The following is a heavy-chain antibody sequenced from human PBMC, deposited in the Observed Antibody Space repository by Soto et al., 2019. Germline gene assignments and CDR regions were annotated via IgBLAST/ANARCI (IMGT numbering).Heavy chain of an antibody. Sequence: LSLTFAVSCVSIHNSHSLWGWIRHPPGKVLEFIGSMYYSGGANYNSSLKSRVTISVDTSKNQFSLNMNSVTAADTAVYYCARRLFGSGWTLDSWGQGALVTVSS. D-gene: IGHD6-19*01. CDR1: CVSIHNSHSL. CDR2: MYYSGGA. CDR3: ARRLFGSGWTLDS. V-gene: IGHV4-39*07. J-gene: IGHJ4*02.